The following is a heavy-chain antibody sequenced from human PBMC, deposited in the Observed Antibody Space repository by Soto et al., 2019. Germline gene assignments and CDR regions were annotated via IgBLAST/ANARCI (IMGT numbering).Heavy chain of an antibody. Sequence: GGSLRPSCAASGSSLPKYPRQWVRQPQDKGLPWVAVISHDGVTKNSAASVKGRFSISRDNSRNTLYLEMNSLRTYDTAMYYCVRGGYSSSWERLDPWGQGTLVTVSS. V-gene: IGHV3-30-3*01. CDR3: VRGGYSSSWERLDP. J-gene: IGHJ5*02. D-gene: IGHD4-4*01. CDR1: GSSLPKYP. CDR2: ISHDGVTK.